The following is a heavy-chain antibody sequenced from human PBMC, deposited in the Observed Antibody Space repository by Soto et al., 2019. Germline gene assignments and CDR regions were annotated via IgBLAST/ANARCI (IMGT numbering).Heavy chain of an antibody. D-gene: IGHD3-22*01. V-gene: IGHV3-21*01. Sequence: GGSLRLSCAASGFTFSSYSMNWVRQAPGKGLEWVSSISSSSSYIYYADSVKGRFTISRDNAKNSLYLQMNSLRAEDTAVYYCASHHYYDGSGYYPNWFDPWGQGTLVTVSS. CDR3: ASHHYYDGSGYYPNWFDP. CDR2: ISSSSSYI. J-gene: IGHJ5*02. CDR1: GFTFSSYS.